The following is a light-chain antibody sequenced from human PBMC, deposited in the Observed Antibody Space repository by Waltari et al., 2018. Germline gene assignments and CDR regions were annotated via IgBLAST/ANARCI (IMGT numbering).Light chain of an antibody. J-gene: IGLJ1*01. CDR1: SSNIGSNT. CDR2: SNN. Sequence: QSVLTQPPSASGTPGQRVTISCSGSSSNIGSNTVNWYQQLPGTAPALLIYSNNPGPSGGPDRCSGSKAGTSASLASRGLQSEDEADYYCAAWDDSLNGFYVFGTGTKVTVL. CDR3: AAWDDSLNGFYV. V-gene: IGLV1-44*01.